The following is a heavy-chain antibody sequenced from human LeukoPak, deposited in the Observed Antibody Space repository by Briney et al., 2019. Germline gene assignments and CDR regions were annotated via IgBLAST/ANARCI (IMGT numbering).Heavy chain of an antibody. V-gene: IGHV4-59*01. CDR3: ARARSFEDWLFPYCDY. CDR1: GGSISSYY. J-gene: IGHJ4*02. D-gene: IGHD3-3*01. CDR2: IYYSGST. Sequence: SETLSLTCTVSGGSISSYYWSWIRQPPGKGLEWIGYIYYSGSTNYNPSLKSRVTISVDTSKNQVSLKLSSVTAADTAVYYCARARSFEDWLFPYCDYWGQGTLVTVSS.